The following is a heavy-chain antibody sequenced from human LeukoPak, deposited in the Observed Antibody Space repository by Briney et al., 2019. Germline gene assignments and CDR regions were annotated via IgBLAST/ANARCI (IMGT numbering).Heavy chain of an antibody. J-gene: IGHJ5*02. V-gene: IGHV1-69*13. CDR3: ARDPMNDYGDPHPFDP. D-gene: IGHD4-17*01. CDR1: GGTFSSYA. Sequence: ASVKVSCKTSGGTFSSYAISWVRQAPGQGLEWMGGIIPIFGTANYAQKFQGRVTITADESTSTAYMELSSLRSEDTAVYYCARDPMNDYGDPHPFDPWGQGTLVTVSS. CDR2: IIPIFGTA.